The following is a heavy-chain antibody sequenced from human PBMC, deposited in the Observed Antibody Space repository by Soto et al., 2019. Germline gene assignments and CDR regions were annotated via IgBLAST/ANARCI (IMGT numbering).Heavy chain of an antibody. CDR3: ARDPPPYADYYGSGSSFDY. Sequence: QVQLVQSGAEVKKPGASVKVSCKASGYTFTSYYMHWVRQAPGQGLEWMGIINPSGGSTSYAQKFQGRVTMTRDTSTDTVYMELSRLRSEDTAVYYWARDPPPYADYYGSGSSFDYWGQGTLVTVSS. CDR2: INPSGGST. D-gene: IGHD3-10*01. V-gene: IGHV1-46*01. J-gene: IGHJ4*02. CDR1: GYTFTSYY.